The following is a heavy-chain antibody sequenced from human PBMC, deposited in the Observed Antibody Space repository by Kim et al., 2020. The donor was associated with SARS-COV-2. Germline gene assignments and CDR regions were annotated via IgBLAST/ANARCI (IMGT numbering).Heavy chain of an antibody. V-gene: IGHV3-48*02. CDR3: ARGFSFDCSSSSCPSPFDF. Sequence: GGSLRLSCVASGFTFSDYSMAWVRQAPGKGLQWLSYISIRTTPIYYADSVKGRFTISRDNAKNSVYLQMNSLRDEDTAVYFCARGFSFDCSSSSCPSPFDFWGRGTLVTVSS. D-gene: IGHD2-2*01. CDR1: GFTFSDYS. J-gene: IGHJ4*02. CDR2: ISIRTTPI.